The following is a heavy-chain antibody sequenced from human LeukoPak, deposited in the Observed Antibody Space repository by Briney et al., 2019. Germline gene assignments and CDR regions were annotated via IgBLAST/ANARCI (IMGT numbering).Heavy chain of an antibody. J-gene: IGHJ4*02. Sequence: GGPLRLSCAASGFTFSSHSMNWVREAPGKGLEGISYISISSIEIYYADSVKGRFTISRHNARNSLYLQMNNLRAEDTASYYCARSDCGGDCYLIDHWGQGTLVTVSS. D-gene: IGHD2-21*02. CDR1: GFTFSSHS. CDR3: ARSDCGGDCYLIDH. CDR2: ISISSIEI. V-gene: IGHV3-48*01.